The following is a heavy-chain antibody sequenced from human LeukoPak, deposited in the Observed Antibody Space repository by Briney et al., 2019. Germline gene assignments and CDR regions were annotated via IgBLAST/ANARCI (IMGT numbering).Heavy chain of an antibody. Sequence: GSLRLSCAVSGFTFSSYAMSWVRQAPGKGLEWVSGTSGSGGRSYYADSVKGRFTISRDNSKNMLYLEMNSLRVDDTAVYYCAKKGASPGWFDPWGQGTLVIVSS. J-gene: IGHJ5*02. D-gene: IGHD3-16*01. V-gene: IGHV3-23*01. CDR1: GFTFSSYA. CDR3: AKKGASPGWFDP. CDR2: TSGSGGRS.